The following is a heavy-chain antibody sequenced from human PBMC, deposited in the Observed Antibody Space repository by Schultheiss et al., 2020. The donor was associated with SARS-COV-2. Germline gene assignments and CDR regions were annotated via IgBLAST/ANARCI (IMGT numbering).Heavy chain of an antibody. Sequence: GESLKISCAASGFTFSSYSMNWVRQAPGKGLEWVSSISSSSSYIYYADSVKGRFTISRDNAKNSLYLQMNSLRAEDTAVYYCARDPLYGARSFDIWGQGTMVTVSS. CDR1: GFTFSSYS. D-gene: IGHD4-17*01. CDR3: ARDPLYGARSFDI. V-gene: IGHV3-21*01. J-gene: IGHJ3*02. CDR2: ISSSSSYI.